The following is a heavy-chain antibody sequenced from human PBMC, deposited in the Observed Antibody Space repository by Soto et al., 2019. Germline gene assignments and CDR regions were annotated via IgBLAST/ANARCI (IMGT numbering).Heavy chain of an antibody. CDR3: AKDITPSPRLPGEAFAI. V-gene: IGHV3-9*01. J-gene: IGHJ3*02. CDR2: ISWNSGSI. Sequence: PGGSLRLSCGPSGFTFDDYAMHWVRQAPGKGLEWVSGISWNSGSIGYADSVKGRFTISRDNAKNSLYLQMNSLRAEDTALYYCAKDITPSPRLPGEAFAIWGQGTMVTVSS. D-gene: IGHD2-15*01. CDR1: GFTFDDYA.